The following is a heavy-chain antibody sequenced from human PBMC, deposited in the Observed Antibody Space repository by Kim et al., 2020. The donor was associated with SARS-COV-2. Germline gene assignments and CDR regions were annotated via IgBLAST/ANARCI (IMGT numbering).Heavy chain of an antibody. CDR3: ARVPALSRYSSTWYFDY. CDR1: GYTFTSYG. Sequence: ASVKVSCKASGYTFTSYGISWVRQAPGQGLEWMGWISGYNGNTNYGQKVKGRVTMATDTSTSTAYMELRSLGSDDTAVYYCARVPALSRYSSTWYFDYWGQGTLVTVSS. CDR2: ISGYNGNT. J-gene: IGHJ4*02. V-gene: IGHV1-18*01. D-gene: IGHD6-13*01.